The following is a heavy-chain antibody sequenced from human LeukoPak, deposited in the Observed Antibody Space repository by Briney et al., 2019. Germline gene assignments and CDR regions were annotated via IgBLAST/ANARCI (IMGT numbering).Heavy chain of an antibody. CDR2: IYTSGST. V-gene: IGHV4-39*07. CDR1: GGSISSSSYY. CDR3: ARAREPYSGSYPFDY. J-gene: IGHJ4*02. Sequence: PSETLSLTCTVSGGSISSSSYYWGWIRQPPGKGLEWIGRIYTSGSTNYNPSLKSRVTMSVDTSKNQFSLKLSSVTAADTAVYYCARAREPYSGSYPFDYWGQGTLVTVSS. D-gene: IGHD1-26*01.